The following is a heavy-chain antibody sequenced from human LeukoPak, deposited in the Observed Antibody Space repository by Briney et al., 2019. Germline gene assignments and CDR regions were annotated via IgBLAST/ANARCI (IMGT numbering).Heavy chain of an antibody. CDR1: GYTFTGDY. CDR2: INPNNGDT. Sequence: ASVKVSCKASGYTFTGDYIHWVRQAPGQGLEWMGWINPNNGDTKYLQKFQGRVTMTRDTSISTAYMEVSRLRSDDTAVYCCARKHDILTGDDNWFDPWGQGTLVTVSS. CDR3: ARKHDILTGDDNWFDP. V-gene: IGHV1-2*02. J-gene: IGHJ5*02. D-gene: IGHD3-9*01.